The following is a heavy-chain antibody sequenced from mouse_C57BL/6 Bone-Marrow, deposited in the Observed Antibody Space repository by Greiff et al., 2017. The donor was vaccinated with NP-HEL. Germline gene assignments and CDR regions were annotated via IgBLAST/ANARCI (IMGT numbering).Heavy chain of an antibody. J-gene: IGHJ2*01. CDR2: IDPENGDT. CDR3: TTRVIRVVYFDY. CDR1: GFNIKDDY. D-gene: IGHD1-1*01. Sequence: VQLQQSGAELVRPGASVKLSCTASGFNIKDDYMHWVKQRPEQGLEWIGWIDPENGDTEYASKFQGKANITADTSSNTAYLQLSSLTSEDTAVYYCTTRVIRVVYFDYWGQGTTLTVSS. V-gene: IGHV14-4*01.